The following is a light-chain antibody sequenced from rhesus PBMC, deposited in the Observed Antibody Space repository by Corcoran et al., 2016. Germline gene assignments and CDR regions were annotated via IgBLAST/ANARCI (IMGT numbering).Light chain of an antibody. CDR2: RTS. V-gene: IGKV3-42*01. Sequence: EIVLTQSPTSMAVSQGERVTISCTASSSVSTSYWHWFQQKPGFPPRLLVYRTSSLASGVPARFRGSGSGTSYTLTISSMEAEDAANYYCQPGNSLPFPFGPGTKLDIK. CDR3: QPGNSLPFP. CDR1: SSVSTS. J-gene: IGKJ3*01.